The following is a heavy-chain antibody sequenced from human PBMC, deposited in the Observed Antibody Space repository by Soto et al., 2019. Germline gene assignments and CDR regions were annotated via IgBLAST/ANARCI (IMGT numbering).Heavy chain of an antibody. D-gene: IGHD3-22*01. CDR1: GYSFAGYW. V-gene: IGHV5-10-1*01. Sequence: PGGSLKISCTGSGYSFAGYWITWVRQRPGKGLEWMGRIDPSDSQTYYSPSFRGHVTISVTKSITTVFLQWSSLRASDTAMYYCARQIYDSDTGPNFQYYFDSWGQGTPVTVS. J-gene: IGHJ4*02. CDR3: ARQIYDSDTGPNFQYYFDS. CDR2: IDPSDSQT.